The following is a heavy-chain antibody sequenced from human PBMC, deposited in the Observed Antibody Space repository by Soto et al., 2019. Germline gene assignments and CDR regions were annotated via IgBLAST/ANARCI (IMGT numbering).Heavy chain of an antibody. CDR2: IWYDGSNK. CDR1: GFTFSSYG. Sequence: QVQLVESGGGVVQPGRSLRLSCAASGFTFSSYGMHWVRQAPGKGLEWVAVIWYDGSNKYYADSVKGRFTISRDNSKNTLYLQMNSLRAEDTAVYYCARDLRAHPRGYFDYWGQGTLVTVSS. V-gene: IGHV3-33*01. D-gene: IGHD3-10*01. CDR3: ARDLRAHPRGYFDY. J-gene: IGHJ4*02.